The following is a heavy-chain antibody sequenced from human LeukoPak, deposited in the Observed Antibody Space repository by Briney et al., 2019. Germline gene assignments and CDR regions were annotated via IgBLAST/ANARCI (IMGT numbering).Heavy chain of an antibody. CDR1: GGSISSGSYY. CDR2: IYTSGST. CDR3: ARENRAAGTGVDY. J-gene: IGHJ4*02. Sequence: TSETLFLTCTVSGGSISSGSYYWSWLRQPAGKGLEWIVRIYTSGSTNYNPSLKSRVTISVDTSKNQFSLKLSSVTAADTAVYYCARENRAAGTGVDYWGQGTLVTVSS. D-gene: IGHD6-13*01. V-gene: IGHV4-61*02.